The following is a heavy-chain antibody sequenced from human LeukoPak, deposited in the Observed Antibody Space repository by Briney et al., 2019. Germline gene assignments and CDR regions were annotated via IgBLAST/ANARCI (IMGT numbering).Heavy chain of an antibody. J-gene: IGHJ4*02. CDR1: GGSISSSSYY. V-gene: IGHV4-39*01. D-gene: IGHD2-15*01. CDR3: ARQYCSGGSCYLDY. Sequence: SETLSLTCTVSGGSISSSSYYWGWIRQPPGKGLEWIGSIYYSGSTYYNPSLKNSGSTYYNPSLKSRVTISVDTSKNQFSLKLRSVTAADTAVYYCARQYCSGGSCYLDYWGQGTLVTVSS. CDR2: IYYSGSTYYNPSLKNSGST.